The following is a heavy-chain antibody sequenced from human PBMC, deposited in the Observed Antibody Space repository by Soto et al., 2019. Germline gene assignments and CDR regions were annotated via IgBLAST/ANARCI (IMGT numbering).Heavy chain of an antibody. Sequence: GGSLRLSCAASGFTFSSYAMHWVRQAPGKGLEWVAVISYDGSNKYYADSVKGRFTISRDNSKNTLYLQMNSLRAEDTAVYYCARERVYYDSSGGNFDYWGQGTLVTVSS. CDR1: GFTFSSYA. J-gene: IGHJ4*02. V-gene: IGHV3-30-3*01. CDR3: ARERVYYDSSGGNFDY. D-gene: IGHD3-22*01. CDR2: ISYDGSNK.